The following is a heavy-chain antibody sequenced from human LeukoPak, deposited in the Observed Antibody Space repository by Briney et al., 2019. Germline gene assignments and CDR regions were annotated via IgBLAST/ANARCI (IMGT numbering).Heavy chain of an antibody. CDR2: IYDRGST. V-gene: IGHV4-4*02. J-gene: IGHJ6*03. CDR1: GGLISSSNW. D-gene: IGHD5-12*01. Sequence: SESLSLTCVHPGGLISSSNWWAGFGRPPGKGREGIGEIYDRGSTNYKPSLKSRVTNSVDTSKNQFSLNLSTLTASEPAVYYCAREGRYRYSYDEYHSYMDIWGKGTTVTVSS. CDR3: AREGRYRYSYDEYHSYMDI.